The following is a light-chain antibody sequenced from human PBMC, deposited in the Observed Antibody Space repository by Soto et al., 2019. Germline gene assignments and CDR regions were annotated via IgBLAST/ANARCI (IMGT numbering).Light chain of an antibody. CDR1: SSDVGGYNY. CDR2: DVS. V-gene: IGLV2-14*01. J-gene: IGLJ2*01. CDR3: SSYTSSSTPHVV. Sequence: QSALTQPASVSGSPGQSITISCTGTSSDVGGYNYVSWYQQHPGKAPKLMIYDVSNRPSGVSNRFSGSKSGNTASLTISGLQAEDDADYYSSSYTSSSTPHVVFGGGTKLTVL.